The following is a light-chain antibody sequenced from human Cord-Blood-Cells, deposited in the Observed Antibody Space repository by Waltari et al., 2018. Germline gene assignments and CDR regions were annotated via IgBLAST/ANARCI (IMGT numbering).Light chain of an antibody. CDR1: QSISSY. V-gene: IGKV1-39*01. CDR2: AAS. J-gene: IGKJ2*03. Sequence: DIQMTQSPSSLSASVGDSVTITCRASQSISSYLNWYQQKPWKAPKLLIYAASSLQSGVPSRFRGSGSGTDFTLPISSLQPEDFATYYCQQSYSTPYSFGQGTKLEIK. CDR3: QQSYSTPYS.